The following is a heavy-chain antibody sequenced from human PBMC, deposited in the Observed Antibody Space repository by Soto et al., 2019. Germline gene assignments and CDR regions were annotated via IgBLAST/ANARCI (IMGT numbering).Heavy chain of an antibody. V-gene: IGHV1-69*13. CDR3: ISGYDLYFDY. CDR1: GGTFSSYA. D-gene: IGHD5-12*01. Sequence: GXXVKVSCKASGGTFSSYAISWVRQAPGQGLEWMGGIIPIFGTANYAQKFQGRVTITADESTSTAYMELSSLRSEDTAVYYCISGYDLYFDYWGQGTLVTVSS. J-gene: IGHJ4*02. CDR2: IIPIFGTA.